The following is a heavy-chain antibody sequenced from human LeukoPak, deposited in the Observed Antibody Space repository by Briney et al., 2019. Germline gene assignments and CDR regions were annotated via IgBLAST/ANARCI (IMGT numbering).Heavy chain of an antibody. CDR3: ASGCYYDSSGPEECDY. D-gene: IGHD3-22*01. CDR1: GGSFSGYY. CDR2: IYYSGST. V-gene: IGHV4-59*01. Sequence: PSETLSLTCAVYGGSFSGYYWSWIRRPPGKGLEWIGYIYYSGSTNYNPSLKSRVTISVDTSKNQFSLKLSSVTAADTAVYYCASGCYYDSSGPEECDYWGQGTLVTVSS. J-gene: IGHJ4*02.